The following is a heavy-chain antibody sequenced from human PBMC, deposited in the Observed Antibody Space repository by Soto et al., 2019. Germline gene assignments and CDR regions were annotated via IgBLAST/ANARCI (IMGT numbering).Heavy chain of an antibody. CDR1: GGSISSSNW. CDR2: IYHSGST. CDR3: ASNDYDSSGYYGWFDP. Sequence: PSETLSLTCAVSGGSISSSNWWSWVRQPPGKGLEWIGEIYHSGSTNYNPSLKSRVTISVDKSKNQFSLKLSSVTAADTAVYYCASNDYDSSGYYGWFDPWGQGTLVTVSS. V-gene: IGHV4-4*02. J-gene: IGHJ5*02. D-gene: IGHD3-22*01.